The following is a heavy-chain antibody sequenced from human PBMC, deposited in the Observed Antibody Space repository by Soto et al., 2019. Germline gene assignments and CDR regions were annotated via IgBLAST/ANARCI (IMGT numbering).Heavy chain of an antibody. V-gene: IGHV3-30*18. Sequence: GGSLRLSCAASGFTFSGYGMHWVRQAPGKGLDWVAVISSDGSEKYYADSVKGRFTISRDNSMNTLYLQMNSLRAEDTALYYCAKSYESGSVYKPLDSWGQGTLVTAPQ. J-gene: IGHJ4*02. CDR1: GFTFSGYG. CDR2: ISSDGSEK. CDR3: AKSYESGSVYKPLDS. D-gene: IGHD3-10*01.